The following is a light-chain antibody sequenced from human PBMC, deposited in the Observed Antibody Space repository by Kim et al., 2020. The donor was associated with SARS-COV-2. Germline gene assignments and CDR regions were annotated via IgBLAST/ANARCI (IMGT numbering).Light chain of an antibody. CDR1: QSVSSNF. CDR3: QQYATSPET. Sequence: ENVLTQSPGTLSLSPGERATLSCGASQSVSSNFLAWYQQKAGQAPRLVIYSASSRASGIPDRFSGSGSGTDFTLTISTLEPEDFAVYYCQQYATSPETFGQGTKVDIK. V-gene: IGKV3-20*01. CDR2: SAS. J-gene: IGKJ1*01.